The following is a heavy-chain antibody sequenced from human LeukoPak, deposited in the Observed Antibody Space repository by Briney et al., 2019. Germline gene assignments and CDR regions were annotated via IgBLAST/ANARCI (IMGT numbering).Heavy chain of an antibody. V-gene: IGHV4-59*01. D-gene: IGHD3-22*01. CDR1: GGSISSYY. CDR3: ARVSYYDSSGYYGVIDY. J-gene: IGHJ4*02. Sequence: SETLSLTCTVSGGSISSYYWSWIRQPPGKGLEWIGYIYYSGSTNYNPSLKSRVTISVDTSKNQFSLKLSSVTAADTAVYYCARVSYYDSSGYYGVIDYWGQGTPVTVSS. CDR2: IYYSGST.